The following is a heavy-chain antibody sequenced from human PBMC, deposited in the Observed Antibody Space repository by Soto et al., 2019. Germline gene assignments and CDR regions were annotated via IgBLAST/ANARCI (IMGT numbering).Heavy chain of an antibody. J-gene: IGHJ1*01. CDR2: ISGSGGST. D-gene: IGHD6-19*01. CDR3: AKDQYSSGQKYFQH. V-gene: IGHV3-23*01. CDR1: GFTFSSYA. Sequence: EVQLLESGGGLVQPGGSLRLSCAASGFTFSSYAMSWVRQAPGKALEWVSAISGSGGSTYYADSVKGRFTISRDNSKNRLYLQMNSLRAEDTSVYYCAKDQYSSGQKYFQHWGQGTLVTVSS.